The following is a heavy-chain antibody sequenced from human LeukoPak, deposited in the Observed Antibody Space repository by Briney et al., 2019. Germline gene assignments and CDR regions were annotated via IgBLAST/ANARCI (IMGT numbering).Heavy chain of an antibody. J-gene: IGHJ3*02. V-gene: IGHV3-21*01. CDR2: ISSSSSYI. CDR1: GFTFSSYS. CDR3: ARSCSGGSCYSGIAFDI. Sequence: KTGGSLRLSCAASGFTFSSYSMNWVRQAPGKGLEWVSSISSSSSYIYYADSVKGRFTTSRDNAKNSLYLQMNSLRAGDTAVYYCARSCSGGSCYSGIAFDIWGQGTMVTVSS. D-gene: IGHD2-15*01.